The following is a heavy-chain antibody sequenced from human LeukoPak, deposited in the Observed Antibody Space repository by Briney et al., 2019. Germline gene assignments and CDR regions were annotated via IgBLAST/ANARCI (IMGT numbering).Heavy chain of an antibody. J-gene: IGHJ6*02. CDR2: IYTSGST. CDR1: GFLVSNNY. Sequence: PGGSLRLSCAASGFLVSNNYMSWVRQAPGKGLEWISLIYTSGSTYYAASVRGRFTISRDNSKNTLYLQMNSLSAEDTAVYYCARRPPPSTVLSGMDVWGQGTRSPSP. V-gene: IGHV3-66*04. D-gene: IGHD4-11*01. CDR3: ARRPPPSTVLSGMDV.